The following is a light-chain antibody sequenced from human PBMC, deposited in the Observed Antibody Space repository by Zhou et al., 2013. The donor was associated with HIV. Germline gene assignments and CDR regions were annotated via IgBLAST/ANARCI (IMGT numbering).Light chain of an antibody. CDR2: GAS. J-gene: IGKJ1*01. CDR1: QRVSGSY. V-gene: IGKV3-20*01. CDR3: QQYASSPWT. Sequence: EIVLTQSPGTLSLSPGETATLSCRASQRVSGSYVAWYQQKAGQAPRLLIFGASNRATGISDRFTGSGSGTDFTFTISRLEPEDFAVYSCQQYASSPWTFGQGTKVEIK.